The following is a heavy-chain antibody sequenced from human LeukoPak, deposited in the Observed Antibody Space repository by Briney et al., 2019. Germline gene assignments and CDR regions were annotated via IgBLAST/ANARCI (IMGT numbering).Heavy chain of an antibody. D-gene: IGHD2-21*01. CDR2: IYSGGST. Sequence: PGGSLRLSCAASGFTVSSYYMSWVRQAPGKGLEWVSIIYSGGSTYYADSVKGRFTISRDNSQNTVYLQMNSLSGEDTAVYYCARAEVIAIFDYWGQGTLVTVSS. J-gene: IGHJ4*02. CDR3: ARAEVIAIFDY. V-gene: IGHV3-66*02. CDR1: GFTVSSYY.